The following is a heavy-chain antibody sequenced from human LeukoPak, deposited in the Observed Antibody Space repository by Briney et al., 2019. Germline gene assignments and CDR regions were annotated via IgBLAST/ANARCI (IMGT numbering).Heavy chain of an antibody. V-gene: IGHV1-46*01. J-gene: IGHJ4*02. Sequence: ASVKVSCKASGYTFTSHYVHWVRQAPGHGLEWMGIINPSGGSTSYTQNFQGRVTMSRDTSTGTVYMELSSLRSGDTAVYYCARGNFWSGYSTPFDYWGQGTLVTVSS. D-gene: IGHD3-3*01. CDR3: ARGNFWSGYSTPFDY. CDR1: GYTFTSHY. CDR2: INPSGGST.